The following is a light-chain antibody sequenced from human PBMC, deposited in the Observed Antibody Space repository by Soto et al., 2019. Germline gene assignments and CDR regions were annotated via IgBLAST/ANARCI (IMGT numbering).Light chain of an antibody. V-gene: IGLV1-47*01. CDR2: KNN. J-gene: IGLJ3*02. CDR1: SSNIGSNY. Sequence: QSVLTQPPSASGTPGQRVTISCSGSSSNIGSNYVSWYQQVPGTALKLLIYKNNERPSEVPDRFSGSKSGTSASLAISGLRFEDEAEYHCAAWDDRLRAQVFGGGTKLTVL. CDR3: AAWDDRLRAQV.